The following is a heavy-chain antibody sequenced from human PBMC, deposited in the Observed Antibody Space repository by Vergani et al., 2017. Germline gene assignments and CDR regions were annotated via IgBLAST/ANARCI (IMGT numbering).Heavy chain of an antibody. CDR1: NFSIGRDYF. V-gene: IGHV4-38-2*02. Sequence: QVHLQESGPGLVKPSETLSLTFSVSNFSIGRDYFCGWIRRSPGKGLEYIASIYHGGMTYYNPSLKSGAPISIDTSENVISFRLTSVTAADTALYHCARHGGSGNYDHLFDSWGQGTLVIVSS. J-gene: IGHJ4*02. CDR3: ARHGGSGNYDHLFDS. D-gene: IGHD3-10*01. CDR2: IYHGGMT.